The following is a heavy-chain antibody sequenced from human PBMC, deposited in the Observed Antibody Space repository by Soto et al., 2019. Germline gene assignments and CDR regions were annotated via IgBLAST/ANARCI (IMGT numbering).Heavy chain of an antibody. CDR3: ARDNDSSLDY. CDR1: RYTFTSCG. V-gene: IGHV1-18*01. D-gene: IGHD6-6*01. Sequence: ASAQSSLTASRYTFTSCGSTWVRQAPGQGLEWMGWISAYNGKTNYAQKLRGRVTMTTDTSTSTAYMELRSLRSDDTAVYYCARDNDSSLDYWGQGTLVTVSS. CDR2: ISAYNGKT. J-gene: IGHJ4*02.